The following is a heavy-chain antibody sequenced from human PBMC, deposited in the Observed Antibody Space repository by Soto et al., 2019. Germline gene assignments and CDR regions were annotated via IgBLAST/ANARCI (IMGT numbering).Heavy chain of an antibody. CDR1: GFTVSSNY. J-gene: IGHJ4*02. D-gene: IGHD5-18*01. V-gene: IGHV3-53*02. CDR3: ASYSYGLYYFDY. Sequence: EVQLVETGGGLIQPGGSLRLSCAASGFTVSSNYMSWVRQAPGKGLEWVSVIYSGGSTYYADSVKGRFTISRDNSKNTLYLQMNSLRAEDTAVYYCASYSYGLYYFDYWCQGTLVTVSS. CDR2: IYSGGST.